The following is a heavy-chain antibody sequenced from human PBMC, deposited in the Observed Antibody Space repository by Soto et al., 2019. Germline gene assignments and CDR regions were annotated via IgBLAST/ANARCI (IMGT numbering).Heavy chain of an antibody. Sequence: EVQLVESGGGLVQPGGSLRLSCAGSGFTFSGDWMHWVRQAPGKGPVWVSRLNPNGTFTTNADSVKGRFTISRDNAKNTVYLQTNSLRADDTAVYYCARGGTSTTYGGLFYNWGQGTLVTVSS. J-gene: IGHJ4*02. CDR2: LNPNGTFT. D-gene: IGHD2-2*01. V-gene: IGHV3-74*01. CDR1: GFTFSGDW. CDR3: ARGGTSTTYGGLFYN.